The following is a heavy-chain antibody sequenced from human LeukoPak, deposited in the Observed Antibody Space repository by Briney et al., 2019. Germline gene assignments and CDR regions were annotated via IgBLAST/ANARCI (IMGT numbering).Heavy chain of an antibody. CDR1: GFTFSRSW. V-gene: IGHV3-74*01. J-gene: IGHJ6*02. CDR3: ARDPPNYYDSSGSSYYHGMDV. CDR2: NNSDGSST. Sequence: PGGSLRLSCAASGFTFSRSWMHWVRQAPGKGLVWVSRNNSDGSSTTYADSVKGRFTISRDNAKNTLYLQMNSLRAEDTAMYYCARDPPNYYDSSGSSYYHGMDVWGQGTTVTVSS. D-gene: IGHD3-22*01.